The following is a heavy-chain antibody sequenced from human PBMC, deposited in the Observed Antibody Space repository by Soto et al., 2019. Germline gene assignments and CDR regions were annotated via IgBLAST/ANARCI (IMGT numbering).Heavy chain of an antibody. V-gene: IGHV4-61*01. J-gene: IGHJ6*02. CDR1: GGSVSSGSYY. D-gene: IGHD1-26*01. Sequence: QVQLQESGPGLVKPSETLSLTCTVSGGSVSSGSYYWSWIRQPPGKGLEWIGYIYYSGSTNYNPSPKRRVTISVDTSKNQFSLKLSSVTAADTAVYYCAREWELLYGMDVWGQGTTVTVSS. CDR3: AREWELLYGMDV. CDR2: IYYSGST.